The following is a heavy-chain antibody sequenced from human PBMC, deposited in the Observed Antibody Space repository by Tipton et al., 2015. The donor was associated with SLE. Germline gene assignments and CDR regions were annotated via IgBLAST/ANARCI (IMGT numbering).Heavy chain of an antibody. J-gene: IGHJ3*02. D-gene: IGHD1-1*01. CDR2: INHSGST. Sequence: GLVKPSETLSLTCAVYGGSFSGYYWSWIRQPPGKGLEWIGEINHSGSTYYNPSLKSRVTISVDTSKNQFSLKLSSVTAADTAVYYCARDRRNWDAFDIWGQGTMVTVSS. V-gene: IGHV4-34*01. CDR1: GGSFSGYY. CDR3: ARDRRNWDAFDI.